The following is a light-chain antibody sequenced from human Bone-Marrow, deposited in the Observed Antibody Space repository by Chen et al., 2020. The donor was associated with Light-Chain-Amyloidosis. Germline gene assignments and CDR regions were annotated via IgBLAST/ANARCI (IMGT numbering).Light chain of an antibody. V-gene: IGLV3-25*03. J-gene: IGLJ2*01. CDR2: RDT. CDR3: QSADSSGTYEVL. Sequence: SYELTQPPSVSVSPGQTARITCSGDDLPTKYAYWYQQKPGQAPVLVIHRDTERPSGISERFSGSSSPTTATLTISGVQAEDEADYHCQSADSSGTYEVLFGGGTKLTVL. CDR1: DLPTKY.